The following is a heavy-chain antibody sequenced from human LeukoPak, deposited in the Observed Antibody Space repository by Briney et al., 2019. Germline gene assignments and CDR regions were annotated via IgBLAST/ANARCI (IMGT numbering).Heavy chain of an antibody. D-gene: IGHD3-10*01. J-gene: IGHJ6*03. Sequence: PSETLSLTCTVSGGSISSSSYYWGWIRQPPGKGLEWIGSIYYSGSTYYNPSLKSRVTISVDTSKNQFSLKLSSVTAADTAVYYCARDLIYYGSGRYMDVWGKGTTVTVSS. CDR2: IYYSGST. CDR3: ARDLIYYGSGRYMDV. V-gene: IGHV4-39*07. CDR1: GGSISSSSYY.